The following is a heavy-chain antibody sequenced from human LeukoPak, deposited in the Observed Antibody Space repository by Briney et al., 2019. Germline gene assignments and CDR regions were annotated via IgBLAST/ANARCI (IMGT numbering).Heavy chain of an antibody. Sequence: SETLSLTCTVSGYSISSGYYWGWIRQPPGKGLKWIGSISHSGSTYYNPSLESRVTISVDTSKNQFSLKLSSLTAADTAVYYCARLRRSRLAEFDYWGQGTLVTVSS. D-gene: IGHD3-3*02. V-gene: IGHV4-38-2*02. CDR1: GYSISSGYY. J-gene: IGHJ4*02. CDR3: ARLRRSRLAEFDY. CDR2: ISHSGST.